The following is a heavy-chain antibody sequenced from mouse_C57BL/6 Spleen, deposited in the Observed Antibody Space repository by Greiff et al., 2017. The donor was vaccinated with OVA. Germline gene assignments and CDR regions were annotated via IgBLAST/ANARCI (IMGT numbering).Heavy chain of an antibody. CDR3: ATHYYGSSLYAMDY. CDR2: IDPSDSYT. J-gene: IGHJ4*01. V-gene: IGHV1-50*01. CDR1: GYTFTSYW. D-gene: IGHD1-1*01. Sequence: QVQLQQSGAELVKPGASVKLSCKASGYTFTSYWMQWVKQRPGQGLEWIGEIDPSDSYTNYNQKFKGKATLTVDTSSSTAYMQLSSLTSEDSAVYYCATHYYGSSLYAMDYWGQGTSVTVSS.